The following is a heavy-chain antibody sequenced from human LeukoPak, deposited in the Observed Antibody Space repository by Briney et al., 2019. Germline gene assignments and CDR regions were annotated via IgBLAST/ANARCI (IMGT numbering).Heavy chain of an antibody. CDR2: ISSSSSYI. CDR1: GFTFSSYS. J-gene: IGHJ4*02. Sequence: GGSLRLSCAASGFTFSSYSMNWVRQAPGKGLEWVSSISSSSSYIYYADSVKGRFTISRDNAKNSLYLQMNSLRAEDTAVYYCARAGYYDILTGPFDYWGQGTLVTVSS. CDR3: ARAGYYDILTGPFDY. V-gene: IGHV3-21*01. D-gene: IGHD3-9*01.